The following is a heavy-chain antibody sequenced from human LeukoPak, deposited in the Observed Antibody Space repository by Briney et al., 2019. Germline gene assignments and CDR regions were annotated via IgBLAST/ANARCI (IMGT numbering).Heavy chain of an antibody. CDR2: ISISSNYI. D-gene: IGHD1-26*01. Sequence: GGSLRLSCAASGFTFSRYSMNWVRQAPGKGLEWVSSISISSNYIYYTDSVKGRCTISRDNGKNSLYLQMNSLRAEDTAVYYCARAPYSGSPPDYWGQGTLVTVSS. CDR1: GFTFSRYS. V-gene: IGHV3-21*01. J-gene: IGHJ4*02. CDR3: ARAPYSGSPPDY.